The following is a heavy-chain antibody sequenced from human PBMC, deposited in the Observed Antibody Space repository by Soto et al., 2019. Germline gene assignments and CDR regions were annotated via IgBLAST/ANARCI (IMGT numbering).Heavy chain of an antibody. CDR1: GGSISSYY. Sequence: QVQLQESGPGLVKPSETLSLTCTVSGGSISSYYWSWIRQPPGKGLEWIGYIYYSGNTNYNPSLKGRVTISVATSKNQCSLKLSSVTAADMDVYYCAREVGGWYWFDYWGQGTLVTVSS. D-gene: IGHD6-19*01. CDR3: AREVGGWYWFDY. J-gene: IGHJ4*02. V-gene: IGHV4-59*01. CDR2: IYYSGNT.